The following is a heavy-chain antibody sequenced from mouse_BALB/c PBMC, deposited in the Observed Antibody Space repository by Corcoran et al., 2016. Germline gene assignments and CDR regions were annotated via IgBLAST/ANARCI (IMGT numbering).Heavy chain of an antibody. Sequence: QVQLQQSGPELVTPGASVQISCKASGYAFSSSCMHWVKQGPGQGLEWIGRIYPGDGDTNYNGKFKGKATLTADKSSSTAYMQLSSPTSVDSAVYFCAREATTVVAPGDYWGQGTTLTVSS. CDR3: AREATTVVAPGDY. J-gene: IGHJ2*01. V-gene: IGHV1-82*01. CDR2: IYPGDGDT. CDR1: GYAFSSSC. D-gene: IGHD1-1*01.